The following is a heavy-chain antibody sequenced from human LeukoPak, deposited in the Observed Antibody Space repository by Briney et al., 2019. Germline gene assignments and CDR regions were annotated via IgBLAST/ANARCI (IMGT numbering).Heavy chain of an antibody. CDR3: ARDRDFLVFWSGS. D-gene: IGHD3-3*01. Sequence: SVKASCKASGGTFSSYAISWVRQAPGQGLEWMGRIIPILGIANYAQKFQGRVTITADKSTSTAYMELSSLRSEDTAVYYCARDRDFLVFWSGSWGQGTLVTVSS. V-gene: IGHV1-69*04. J-gene: IGHJ5*02. CDR1: GGTFSSYA. CDR2: IIPILGIA.